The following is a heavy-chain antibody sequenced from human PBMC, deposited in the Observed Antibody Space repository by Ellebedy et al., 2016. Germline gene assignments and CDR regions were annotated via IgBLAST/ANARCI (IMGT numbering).Heavy chain of an antibody. J-gene: IGHJ5*02. CDR1: GGTFSSYA. D-gene: IGHD4-17*01. Sequence: SVKVSXXASGGTFSSYAISWVRQAPGQGLEWMGGIIPIFGTANYAQKFQGRATITADESTSTAYMELSSLRSEDTAVYYCASTGDYGDYNWFDPWGQGTLVTVSS. CDR3: ASTGDYGDYNWFDP. V-gene: IGHV1-69*13. CDR2: IIPIFGTA.